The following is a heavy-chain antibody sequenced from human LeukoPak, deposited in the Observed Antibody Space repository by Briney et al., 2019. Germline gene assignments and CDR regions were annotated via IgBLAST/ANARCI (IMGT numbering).Heavy chain of an antibody. Sequence: PGGSLRLSCAASGFTFSSYAMSWVRQAPGKGLEWVSAISGSGGSTYYADSVKGRFTISRDNSKNTLYLQMNSLRAEDTAVYYCAKGDRYSSGWYRSFDYGGQGTLVTVSS. J-gene: IGHJ4*02. V-gene: IGHV3-23*01. CDR1: GFTFSSYA. CDR2: ISGSGGST. CDR3: AKGDRYSSGWYRSFDY. D-gene: IGHD6-19*01.